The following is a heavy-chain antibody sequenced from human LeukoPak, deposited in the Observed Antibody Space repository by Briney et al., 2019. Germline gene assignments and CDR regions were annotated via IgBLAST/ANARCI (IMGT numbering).Heavy chain of an antibody. CDR3: ARGDAAAAYYYYGMDV. CDR1: GYTFTGYY. CDR2: INPNSGGT. Sequence: ASVKVSCKASGYTFTGYYMHWVRQAPGQGLEWMGWINPNSGGTNYAQGFQGRVTMTRDTSISTAYMELSRLRSDDTAVYYCARGDAAAAYYYYGMDVWGQGTTVTVSS. V-gene: IGHV1-2*02. J-gene: IGHJ6*02. D-gene: IGHD6-13*01.